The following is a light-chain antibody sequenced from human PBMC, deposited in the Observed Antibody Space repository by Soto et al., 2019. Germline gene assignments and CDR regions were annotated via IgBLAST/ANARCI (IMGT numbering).Light chain of an antibody. CDR2: DAS. CDR1: QSVYTY. CDR3: QQRTNWPSTWT. J-gene: IGKJ1*01. V-gene: IGKV3-11*01. Sequence: DIVLTQSPATLSLSPGERATLSCRASQSVYTYLAWYQQKPGQAPSLLIYDASKRATGIPARFSGSGSGTDFTLTISSLELEDFAVYYCQQRTNWPSTWTFGQGTKVEVK.